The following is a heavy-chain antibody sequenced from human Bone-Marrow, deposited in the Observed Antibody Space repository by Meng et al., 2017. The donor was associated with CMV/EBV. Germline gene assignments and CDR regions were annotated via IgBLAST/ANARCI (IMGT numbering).Heavy chain of an antibody. CDR1: GFTFSSYS. Sequence: GGSLRLSCAASGFTFSSYSMNWVRQAPGKGLEWVSSISSSSDYKYYADSVKGRFTISRDNPKNSLYLQMNSLRAEDTAVYYCARGLPWGWYYFDYWGQGTLVTVSS. CDR3: ARGLPWGWYYFDY. D-gene: IGHD3-16*01. V-gene: IGHV3-21*01. J-gene: IGHJ4*02. CDR2: ISSSSDYK.